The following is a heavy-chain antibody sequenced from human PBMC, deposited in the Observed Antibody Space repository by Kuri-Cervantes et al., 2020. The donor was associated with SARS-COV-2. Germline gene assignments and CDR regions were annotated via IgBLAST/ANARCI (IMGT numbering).Heavy chain of an antibody. J-gene: IGHJ6*02. Sequence: GESLKISCAASGFTFSDYYMSWIRQAPGKGLEWVSYISSSGSTIYYADFVKGRFTLSRDNSKNTLYLQMNSLRAEDTAVYYCAKREASYYFYGMDVWGQGTTVTVSS. D-gene: IGHD1-26*01. CDR2: ISSSGSTI. CDR1: GFTFSDYY. V-gene: IGHV3-11*01. CDR3: AKREASYYFYGMDV.